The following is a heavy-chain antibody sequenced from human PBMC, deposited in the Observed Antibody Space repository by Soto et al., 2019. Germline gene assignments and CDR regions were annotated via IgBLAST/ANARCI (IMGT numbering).Heavy chain of an antibody. CDR1: GFPFDDFA. CDR3: VKDSYADFHRVLSTAEYFFDY. Sequence: GGSLRLSCTASGFPFDDFALTWVRQGRGGGLGWVSGITWNSGKIAYADSVKGRFTIARDDDNNSLYLQMNSLRPEDTALYYCVKDSYADFHRVLSTAEYFFDYWGHGTLVTVSS. V-gene: IGHV3-9*01. CDR2: ITWNSGKI. J-gene: IGHJ4*01. D-gene: IGHD2-15*01.